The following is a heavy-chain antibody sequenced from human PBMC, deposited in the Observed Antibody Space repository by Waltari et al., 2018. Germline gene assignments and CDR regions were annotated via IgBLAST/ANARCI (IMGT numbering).Heavy chain of an antibody. V-gene: IGHV4-39*01. CDR2: IYYSGGT. J-gene: IGHJ4*02. CDR3: ARHTYSSSPDY. CDR1: GGPNSGNNYY. Sequence: QLQLQESGPGLVKPSETLSLTCTVSGGPNSGNNYYWGWIRQPPGKGLEWIGSIYYSGGTYYTPSLKRRVTITVDTSKTQFSLKLSSVTAADTAVYYCARHTYSSSPDYWGQGTLVTVSS. D-gene: IGHD6-13*01.